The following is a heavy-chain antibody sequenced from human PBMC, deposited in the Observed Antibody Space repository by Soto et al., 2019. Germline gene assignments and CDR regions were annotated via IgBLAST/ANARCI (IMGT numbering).Heavy chain of an antibody. Sequence: GSLRLSCAASGFTLSSYAMSWVRQAPGKGLEWVSALSVSLGNTHYADSVKGRFTISRDNSKDTLYLQMNSLTAEDTAVYYCAKPTDIAVAIAGLFDDWGQGTLVTVSS. CDR2: LSVSLGNT. V-gene: IGHV3-23*01. D-gene: IGHD2-15*01. CDR1: GFTLSSYA. J-gene: IGHJ4*02. CDR3: AKPTDIAVAIAGLFDD.